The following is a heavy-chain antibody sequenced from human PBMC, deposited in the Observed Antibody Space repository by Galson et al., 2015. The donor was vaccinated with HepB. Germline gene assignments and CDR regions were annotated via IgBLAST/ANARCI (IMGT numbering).Heavy chain of an antibody. CDR1: GFTFSSYA. J-gene: IGHJ3*02. V-gene: IGHV3-23*01. Sequence: SLRLSCAASGFTFSSYAMSWVRQAPGKGLEWVSVISGTGTRTYYADLVKGRFTISRENAKNTLFLQMNTLRAGDTAVYYCARDPSFDSPNNNAFDIRGQGTMVTVSS. CDR3: ARDPSFDSPNNNAFDI. D-gene: IGHD3-9*01. CDR2: ISGTGTRT.